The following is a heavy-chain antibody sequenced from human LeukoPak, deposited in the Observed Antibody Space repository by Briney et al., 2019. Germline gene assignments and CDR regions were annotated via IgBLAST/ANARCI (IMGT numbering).Heavy chain of an antibody. CDR2: ISHSGST. Sequence: PSETLSLTCTVFGGSISSSSYFWGWIRQPAGKGLEWIGSISHSGSTYYDPSLKSRITISVDTSKNQFSLKLSSVTAADTAVYYCARGTAGGLRLGYYYYMDVWGKGTTVTVSS. V-gene: IGHV4-39*01. CDR1: GGSISSSSYF. CDR3: ARGTAGGLRLGYYYYMDV. D-gene: IGHD3-16*01. J-gene: IGHJ6*03.